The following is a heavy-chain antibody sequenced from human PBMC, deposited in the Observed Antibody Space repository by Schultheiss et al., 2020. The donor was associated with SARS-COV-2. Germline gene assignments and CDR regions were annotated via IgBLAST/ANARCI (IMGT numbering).Heavy chain of an antibody. J-gene: IGHJ5*02. Sequence: GSLRLSCAVSNDSIITNNWWTWVRQTPGKGLEWLGEISPSGHPNYSPSLRSRLTISLDKSKNQFSLQLNSVTAADTAVYFCARVWGPWGQGILVTVSS. CDR1: NDSIITNNW. V-gene: IGHV4-4*01. D-gene: IGHD3-16*01. CDR3: ARVWGP. CDR2: ISPSGHP.